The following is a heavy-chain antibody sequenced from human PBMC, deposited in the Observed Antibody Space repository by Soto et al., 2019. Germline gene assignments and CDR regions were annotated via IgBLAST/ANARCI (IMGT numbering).Heavy chain of an antibody. CDR1: GGTFSSYA. V-gene: IGHV1-69*06. J-gene: IGHJ6*02. CDR3: ARGGYSSTLSNLLARSGLDV. D-gene: IGHD5-12*01. CDR2: IVSLFCTT. Sequence: QVQLVQSGAEAKKPGSSVKVSCKTSGGTFSSYAISWVRQAPGQGLEWMGGIVSLFCTTKYAQKFQGRVTITADTSAYTVYMELSGLRSGDTAVYYCARGGYSSTLSNLLARSGLDVWGQGTTVTVSS.